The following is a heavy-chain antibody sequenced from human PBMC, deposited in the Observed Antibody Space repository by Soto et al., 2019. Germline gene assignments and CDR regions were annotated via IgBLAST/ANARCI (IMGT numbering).Heavy chain of an antibody. V-gene: IGHV3-21*01. Sequence: EVQLVESGGGLVKPGGSLRLSCAASGFTFSSYSMNWVRQAPGKGLEWVSSISSSSSYIYYADSVKGRFTISRDNAKNSLYLQMNSLRAEHTAVYYCARDGSGSYFQYYYYYGMDVWGQGTTVTVSS. D-gene: IGHD1-26*01. CDR3: ARDGSGSYFQYYYYYGMDV. CDR1: GFTFSSYS. J-gene: IGHJ6*02. CDR2: ISSSSSYI.